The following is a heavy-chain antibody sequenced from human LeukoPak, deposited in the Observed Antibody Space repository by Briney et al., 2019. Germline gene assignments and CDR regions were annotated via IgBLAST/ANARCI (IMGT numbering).Heavy chain of an antibody. J-gene: IGHJ4*02. CDR3: ARDFHGSSSWGY. V-gene: IGHV1-2*02. D-gene: IGHD6-6*01. CDR2: INPNSGGT. Sequence: ASVKVSCKASGYTFTNYDINWVRQAPGQGLEWMGWINPNSGGTNYAQKFQGRVTMTRDTSISTAYMELSRLRSDDTAVYYCARDFHGSSSWGYWGQGTLVTVSS. CDR1: GYTFTNYD.